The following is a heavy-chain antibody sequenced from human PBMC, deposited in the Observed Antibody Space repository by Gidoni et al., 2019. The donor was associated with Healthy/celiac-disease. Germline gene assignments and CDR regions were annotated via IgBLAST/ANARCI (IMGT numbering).Heavy chain of an antibody. J-gene: IGHJ6*03. CDR1: GDSVSSNSAA. CDR3: ARDDCSSTSCYTGAGFFDYYYYYMDV. D-gene: IGHD2-2*02. V-gene: IGHV6-1*01. CDR2: TYYRSKWYN. Sequence: QVQLQQSGPGLVKPSQTLSLTCAISGDSVSSNSAAWNWIRQSPSRGLEWLGRTYYRSKWYNDYAVSVKSRITINPDTSKNQFSLQLNSVTPEDTAVYYCARDDCSSTSCYTGAGFFDYYYYYMDVWGKGTTVTVSS.